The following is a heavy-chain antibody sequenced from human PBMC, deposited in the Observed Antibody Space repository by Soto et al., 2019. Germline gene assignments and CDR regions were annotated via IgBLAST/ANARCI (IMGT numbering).Heavy chain of an antibody. CDR2: ISANNGNR. Sequence: QVQLVQSGAEVKKPGASVKVSCKTSGYTFHNYGINWVRQAPGQGLEWMGWISANNGNRNYAQKFQGRVTLTIDRSTTTAYLELRSLASDDTAVYYCAIVIELYVGPTWDLIDYWGQATLFTVSS. D-gene: IGHD1-26*01. J-gene: IGHJ4*02. CDR3: AIVIELYVGPTWDLIDY. CDR1: GYTFHNYG. V-gene: IGHV1-18*01.